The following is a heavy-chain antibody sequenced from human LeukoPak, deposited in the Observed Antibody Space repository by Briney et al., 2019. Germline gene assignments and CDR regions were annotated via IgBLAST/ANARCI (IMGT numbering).Heavy chain of an antibody. D-gene: IGHD1-26*01. Sequence: GGSLRLSCAASGFTFSSYGMHWVRQAPGKGLEWVAVIWYDGNNKYYADFVKGRFTISRDNSKNTLYLQLNSLRAEDTAVYNCARDRGSREDGMDVWGQGTTVTVSS. V-gene: IGHV3-33*01. CDR3: ARDRGSREDGMDV. CDR1: GFTFSSYG. J-gene: IGHJ6*02. CDR2: IWYDGNNK.